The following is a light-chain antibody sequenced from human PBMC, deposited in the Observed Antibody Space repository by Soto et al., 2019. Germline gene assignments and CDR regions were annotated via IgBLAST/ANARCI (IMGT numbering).Light chain of an antibody. Sequence: QSVLTQPPSVSAAPGQRVTISCSGSNYNIANNDVSWYQQLPGTAPKLLIYDNNQRLSGIPDRFSASKSGTSATLGITALQTGAEADYYCGTWDSRLNAGVFGSGTKVTVL. CDR2: DNN. J-gene: IGLJ1*01. V-gene: IGLV1-51*01. CDR3: GTWDSRLNAGV. CDR1: NYNIANND.